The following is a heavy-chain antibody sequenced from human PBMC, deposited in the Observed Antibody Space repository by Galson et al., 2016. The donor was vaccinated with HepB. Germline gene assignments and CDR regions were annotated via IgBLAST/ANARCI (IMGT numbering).Heavy chain of an antibody. CDR1: GDSISTYY. CDR3: ARGYRSGWYGELGY. D-gene: IGHD6-19*01. Sequence: ETLSLTCTVSGDSISTYYWSWIRQPPGKGLEWIGNIYYTGSTNYNPSLKSRVSISVDTSKNQFSLNLSSVTAADTAVYYCARGYRSGWYGELGYWGQGTLVTVSS. CDR2: IYYTGST. V-gene: IGHV4-59*01. J-gene: IGHJ1*01.